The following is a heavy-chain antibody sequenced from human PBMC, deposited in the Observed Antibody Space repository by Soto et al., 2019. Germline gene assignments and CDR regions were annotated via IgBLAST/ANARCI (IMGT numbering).Heavy chain of an antibody. CDR1: GYTFINYG. Sequence: QVQLVQSGAEVKKPGASVKVSCKTSGYTFINYGITWVRQAPGQGLEWMGWLSAYNGDTSSSEKLQDRFTMTTDTSTNTVYMDLRSLTSDDTAVDYCARWSATMLGAEALDVWGQGTMVIVSS. V-gene: IGHV1-18*01. CDR2: LSAYNGDT. J-gene: IGHJ3*01. CDR3: ARWSATMLGAEALDV. D-gene: IGHD2-8*01.